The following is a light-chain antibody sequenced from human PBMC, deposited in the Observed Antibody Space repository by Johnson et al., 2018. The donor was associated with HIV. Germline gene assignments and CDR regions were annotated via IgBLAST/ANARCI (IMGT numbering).Light chain of an antibody. CDR3: AAWDDSLNGSYV. V-gene: IGLV1-51*02. CDR1: SSNIGNNY. CDR2: END. Sequence: QSVLTQSPSVSAAPGQKVTISCSGGSSNIGNNYVSWYQQLPGTAPKLLIYENDKRPSGIPDRFSGSKSGTSATLAISGLPAEDETDYYCAAWDDSLNGSYVFGTGTKVTVL. J-gene: IGLJ1*01.